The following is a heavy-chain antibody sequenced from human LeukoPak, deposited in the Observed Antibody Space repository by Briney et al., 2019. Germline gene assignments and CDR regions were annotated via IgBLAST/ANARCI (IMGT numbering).Heavy chain of an antibody. CDR3: ASKRDLLGG. V-gene: IGHV3-7*01. CDR2: IKEDGSEK. J-gene: IGHJ4*02. Sequence: GGSLRLSCAASGSTFSDYWMSWVRQAPGKGLEWVANIKEDGSEKYFVDSVEGRFTISRDNAKNPLYLQMNSLRAEDTAVYYCASKRDLLGGWGQGTLVTVSS. D-gene: IGHD3-16*01. CDR1: GSTFSDYW.